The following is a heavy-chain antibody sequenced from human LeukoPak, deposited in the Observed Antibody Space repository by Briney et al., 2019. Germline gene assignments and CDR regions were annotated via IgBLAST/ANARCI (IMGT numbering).Heavy chain of an antibody. CDR1: GFTFSSTW. D-gene: IGHD6-19*01. J-gene: IGHJ4*02. CDR3: AKVQGKTEVAGTGGY. V-gene: IGHV3-7*01. Sequence: GGSLRLSCAGSGFTFSSTWMSWVRQAPGKGLEWVGNIKEDGSEKYYVDSVKGRFTISRDNAKNSLYLQMNSLRAEDTAVYYCAKVQGKTEVAGTGGYWGQGTLVTVSS. CDR2: IKEDGSEK.